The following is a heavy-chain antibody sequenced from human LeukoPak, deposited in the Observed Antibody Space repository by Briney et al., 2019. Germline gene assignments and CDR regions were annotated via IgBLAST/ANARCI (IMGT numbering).Heavy chain of an antibody. CDR1: GFTFTDSA. CDR2: ISTGGGDT. CDR3: AKGGNYAPLDY. Sequence: GGSLRLSCAASGFTFTDSAMTWVRQTPGKGLEWVSAISTGGGDTIYTDSVKDRFTISRDNSKNTLYLQMNSLRAEDTAIYYCAKGGNYAPLDYWGQGTLVTVSS. J-gene: IGHJ4*02. D-gene: IGHD1-7*01. V-gene: IGHV3-23*01.